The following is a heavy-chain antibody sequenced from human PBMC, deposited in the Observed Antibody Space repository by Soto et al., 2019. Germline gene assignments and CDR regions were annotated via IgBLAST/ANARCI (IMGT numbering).Heavy chain of an antibody. D-gene: IGHD5-18*01. Sequence: VASVKVSCKASGYTFTSYYMHWVRQAPGQGLEWMGIINPSGGSTSYAQKFQGRVTMTRDTSTSTVYMELSSLRSEDTAVYYCARRGYSYGYYYYGMDVWGQGTTVTVSS. CDR3: ARRGYSYGYYYYGMDV. CDR2: INPSGGST. V-gene: IGHV1-46*01. CDR1: GYTFTSYY. J-gene: IGHJ6*02.